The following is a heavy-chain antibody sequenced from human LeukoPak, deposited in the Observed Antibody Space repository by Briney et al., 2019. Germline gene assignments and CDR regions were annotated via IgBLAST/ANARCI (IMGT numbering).Heavy chain of an antibody. CDR3: AMGYVDHDYYGMDV. CDR1: GFTFSNYG. D-gene: IGHD1-1*01. Sequence: GRSLRLSCAASGFTFSNYGMHWVRQAPGKGLEWVAVIWYDGSNKYYVDSVKGRFTISRDNSKNTLYLQMNSLRAEDTAVYYCAMGYVDHDYYGMDVWGQGTTVTVSS. CDR2: IWYDGSNK. V-gene: IGHV3-33*01. J-gene: IGHJ6*02.